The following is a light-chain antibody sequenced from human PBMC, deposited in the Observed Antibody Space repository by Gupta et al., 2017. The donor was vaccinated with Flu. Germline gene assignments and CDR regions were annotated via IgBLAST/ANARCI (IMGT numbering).Light chain of an antibody. CDR3: ETWDSNTRV. Sequence: QPVLTQSSSASASLGSSVKLTCTQSSGHSSYIIAWHQQQPGKAPRYLMKLEGSGTYNKGSGVPDRFSGSSSGADRYLTISNLQSEDEADYYCETWDSNTRVFGGGTKLTVL. J-gene: IGLJ2*01. CDR1: SGHSSYI. CDR2: LEGSGTY. V-gene: IGLV4-60*03.